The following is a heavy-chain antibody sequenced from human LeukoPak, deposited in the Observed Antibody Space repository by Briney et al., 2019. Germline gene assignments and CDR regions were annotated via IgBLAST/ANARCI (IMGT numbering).Heavy chain of an antibody. Sequence: PSETLSLTCTVSGGSIRSYYWSWIRQPAGKGLEWIGRTYASGSTNYNPSLKSRVTMSVDTSKNQFSLRLTSVTAADTAVYYCARDGSSVLWCFDLWGRGSRVTVSS. CDR2: TYASGST. CDR1: GGSIRSYY. D-gene: IGHD2-2*01. J-gene: IGHJ2*01. V-gene: IGHV4-4*07. CDR3: ARDGSSVLWCFDL.